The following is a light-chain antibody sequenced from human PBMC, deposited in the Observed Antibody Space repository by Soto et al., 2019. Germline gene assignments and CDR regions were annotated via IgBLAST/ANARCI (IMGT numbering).Light chain of an antibody. CDR3: QQYGSSPLYS. J-gene: IGKJ2*01. V-gene: IGKV3-20*01. CDR2: GAS. Sequence: DIVLTQSPGTLSLSPGERATLSCRTSQTVSSAYLAWYKQKPGQAPRLLIYGASSRATGIPDRFSGGGSGTDFTLTISRLEPEDSAVYYCQQYGSSPLYSFGQGTKLEIK. CDR1: QTVSSAY.